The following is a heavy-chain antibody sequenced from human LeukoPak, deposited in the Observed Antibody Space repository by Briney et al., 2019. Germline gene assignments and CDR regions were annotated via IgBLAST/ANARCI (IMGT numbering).Heavy chain of an antibody. CDR3: ARRSVMTAINFNAFDI. V-gene: IGHV4-59*08. J-gene: IGHJ3*02. CDR2: VYYSGST. D-gene: IGHD2-21*02. CDR1: GGSISSYY. Sequence: SETLSLTCTVSGGSISSYYWSWIRQPPGKGLEWIGYVYYSGSTNYNPSLKSRVTISVDTSKNQFSLKLSSVTAADTAVYYCARRSVMTAINFNAFDIWGQGTMVTVSS.